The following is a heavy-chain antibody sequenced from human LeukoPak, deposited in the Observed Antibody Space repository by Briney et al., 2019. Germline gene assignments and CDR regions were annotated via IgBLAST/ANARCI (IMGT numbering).Heavy chain of an antibody. V-gene: IGHV3-48*01. D-gene: IGHD1-26*01. CDR2: ISSSSSTI. Sequence: GGSLRLSCAASGFTFSSYSMNWVRQAPGKGLEWVSYISSSSSTIYYADSVKGRFTISRDNAKNSLYLQMNSLRAEDTAVYYCAVGGATPLFDYWGQGTLVTVSS. CDR3: AVGGATPLFDY. J-gene: IGHJ4*02. CDR1: GFTFSSYS.